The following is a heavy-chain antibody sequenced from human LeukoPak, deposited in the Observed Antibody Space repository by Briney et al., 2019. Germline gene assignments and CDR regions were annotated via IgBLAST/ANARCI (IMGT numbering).Heavy chain of an antibody. J-gene: IGHJ5*02. Sequence: SETLSLTCAVYGGSFSGYYWSWIRQPPGKGLEWIGEINHSGSTNYNPSLKSRVTMSVDTSKNQFSLRLSSVTAADTAVYYCARVVGSVNSICFDPWGQGTLVTVSS. V-gene: IGHV4-34*01. CDR3: ARVVGSVNSICFDP. CDR1: GGSFSGYY. D-gene: IGHD1-26*01. CDR2: INHSGST.